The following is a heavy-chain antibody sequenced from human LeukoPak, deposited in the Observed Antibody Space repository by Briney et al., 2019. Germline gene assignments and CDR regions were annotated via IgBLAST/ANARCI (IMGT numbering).Heavy chain of an antibody. CDR1: GFTFSSYA. D-gene: IGHD6-19*01. J-gene: IGHJ5*02. V-gene: IGHV3-23*01. CDR2: ISGTGGSI. CDR3: AKEEGSGWYNWFDP. Sequence: PGGSLRLSCAASGFTFSSYAMSWVRQAPGKGLEWVSAISGTGGSIYYADSVKGRFTISRDNSKNTLYLQMNSLRAEDTAVYYCAKEEGSGWYNWFDPWGQGTLVTVSS.